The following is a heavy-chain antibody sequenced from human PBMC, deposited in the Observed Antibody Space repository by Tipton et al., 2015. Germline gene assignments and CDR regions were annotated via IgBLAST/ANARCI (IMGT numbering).Heavy chain of an antibody. J-gene: IGHJ4*02. D-gene: IGHD1-14*01. CDR3: ARSITGDFDY. CDR2: IYYSGNT. CDR1: GGSFNHSPYY. Sequence: TLSLTCTVSGGSFNHSPYYWGWIRQPPGKGLEWIGSIYYSGNTYYNPSLKSRVTISVDTSKNQFSLNLSSVTAADTAVYYCARSITGDFDYWGPGTLVTVSS. V-gene: IGHV4-39*01.